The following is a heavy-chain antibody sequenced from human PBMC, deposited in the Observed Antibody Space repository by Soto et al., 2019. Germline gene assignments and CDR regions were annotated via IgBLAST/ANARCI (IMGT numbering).Heavy chain of an antibody. V-gene: IGHV3-30*18. D-gene: IGHD1-1*01. CDR1: GFTFSSCG. CDR2: ISSDGRTK. CDR3: ANLPLADIPFDY. J-gene: IGHJ4*02. Sequence: GGSLRLSCAASGFTFSSCGMHWVRQAPGKGLQWVAFISSDGRTKYYADSVKGRFTISRDNSKNTLHLQMNSLRTEDTAVYYCANLPLADIPFDYWGQGTLVTVSS.